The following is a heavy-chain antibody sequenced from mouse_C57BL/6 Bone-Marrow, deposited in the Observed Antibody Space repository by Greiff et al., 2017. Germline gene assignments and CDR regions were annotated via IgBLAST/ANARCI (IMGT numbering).Heavy chain of an antibody. CDR2: INPNYGTT. V-gene: IGHV1-39*01. Sequence: SGPELVKPGASVKISCKASGYSFTDYNMNWVKQSNGKSLEWIGVINPNYGTTSYNQKFKGKATLTVDQSSSTAYMQLNSLTSEDSAVXYCAREGGSSSVRYFDYWGQGTTLTVSS. D-gene: IGHD1-1*01. CDR1: GYSFTDYN. J-gene: IGHJ2*01. CDR3: AREGGSSSVRYFDY.